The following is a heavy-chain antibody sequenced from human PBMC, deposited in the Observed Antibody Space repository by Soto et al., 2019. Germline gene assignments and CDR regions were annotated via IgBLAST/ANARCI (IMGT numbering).Heavy chain of an antibody. J-gene: IGHJ4*02. V-gene: IGHV1-2*02. Sequence: ASVKVSCKASGYTFTGYYIHWVGQAPDQGLEWMGWINPDNGGTNYAQIFQGRVTVTRDMSTSSVYMVLSRLRSDDTAVYYCARGGDSSGWPYWGQGNLLTVSS. CDR1: GYTFTGYY. CDR2: INPDNGGT. D-gene: IGHD6-19*01. CDR3: ARGGDSSGWPY.